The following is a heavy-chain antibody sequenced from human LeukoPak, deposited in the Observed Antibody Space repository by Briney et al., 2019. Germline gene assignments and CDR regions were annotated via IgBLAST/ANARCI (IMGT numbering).Heavy chain of an antibody. CDR2: ISSSSSYI. V-gene: IGHV3-21*01. D-gene: IGHD6-13*01. Sequence: PGGSLRLSCAASGFTFSSYSMNWVRQAPGKGLEWVSSISSSSSYIYYADSVKGRFTISRDNAKNSLYLQMNSLRAEDTAVYYCARAIASAGSNWFEPWGQGTLVTVSS. J-gene: IGHJ5*02. CDR3: ARAIASAGSNWFEP. CDR1: GFTFSSYS.